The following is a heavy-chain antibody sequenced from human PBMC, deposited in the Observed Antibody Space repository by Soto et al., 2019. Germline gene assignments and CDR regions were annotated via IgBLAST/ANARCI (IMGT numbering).Heavy chain of an antibody. V-gene: IGHV1-69*13. CDR2: IIPIFGTA. Sequence: SVKVSCKASGGTFSSYAISWVRQAPGQGLEWMGGIIPIFGTANYAQKFQGRVTITADESTSTAYMELSSLRSEDTAVYYCARGGFGRGYSYGPFDYWGQGTLVTVSS. CDR3: ARGGFGRGYSYGPFDY. D-gene: IGHD5-18*01. CDR1: GGTFSSYA. J-gene: IGHJ4*02.